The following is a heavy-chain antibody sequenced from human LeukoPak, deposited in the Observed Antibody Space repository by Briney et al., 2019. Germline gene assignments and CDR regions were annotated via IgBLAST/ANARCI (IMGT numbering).Heavy chain of an antibody. D-gene: IGHD7-27*01. CDR3: ASRTGGRDDAFDI. CDR1: GGSISSYY. V-gene: IGHV4-4*07. Sequence: SETLSLTCTVSGGSISSYYWSWIRQPAGKGLEWIGRIYTSGSTNYNPSLKSRVTISVDTSKNQFSLKLSSVTAADTAVYYRASRTGGRDDAFDIWGQGTMVTVSS. CDR2: IYTSGST. J-gene: IGHJ3*02.